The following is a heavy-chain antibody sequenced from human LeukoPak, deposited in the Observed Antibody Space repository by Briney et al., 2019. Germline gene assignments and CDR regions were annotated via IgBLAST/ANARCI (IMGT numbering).Heavy chain of an antibody. Sequence: GASVKVSCKASGYTFTGYYMHWVRQAPGQGLEWMGWVNPNSGGTNYAQKFQGRVTMTRDTSISTAYMELSRLRSDDTAVYYCARDRFRQQLVQRHWFDPWGQGTLVTVSS. V-gene: IGHV1-2*02. CDR2: VNPNSGGT. J-gene: IGHJ5*02. CDR3: ARDRFRQQLVQRHWFDP. CDR1: GYTFTGYY. D-gene: IGHD6-13*01.